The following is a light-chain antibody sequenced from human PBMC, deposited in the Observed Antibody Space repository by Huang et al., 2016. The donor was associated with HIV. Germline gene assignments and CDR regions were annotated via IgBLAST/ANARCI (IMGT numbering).Light chain of an antibody. J-gene: IGKJ1*01. CDR3: QQYNNWPPWT. CDR2: GAS. CDR1: KSLSTD. V-gene: IGKV3-15*01. Sequence: EIVMTKSPATLSVSPGERATRSCRASKSLSTDLSWYQQKPGQAPRLLIYGASTRATGIPARFSASGSGTDFTLTISGLQSEDFAIYYCQQYNNWPPWTFGQGTKVEIK.